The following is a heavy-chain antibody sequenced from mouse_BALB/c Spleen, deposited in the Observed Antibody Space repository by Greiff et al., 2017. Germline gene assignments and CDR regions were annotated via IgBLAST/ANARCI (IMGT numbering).Heavy chain of an antibody. CDR3: ASSDYYGSSVYYYAMDY. CDR2: IWSGGST. D-gene: IGHD1-1*01. V-gene: IGHV2-2*02. CDR1: GFSLTSYG. Sequence: VKLVESGPGLVQPSQSLSITCTVSGFSLTSYGVHWVRQSPGKGLEWLGVIWSGGSTDYNAAFISRLSISKDNSKSQVFFKMNSLQANDTAIYYCASSDYYGSSVYYYAMDYWGQGTSVTVSS. J-gene: IGHJ4*01.